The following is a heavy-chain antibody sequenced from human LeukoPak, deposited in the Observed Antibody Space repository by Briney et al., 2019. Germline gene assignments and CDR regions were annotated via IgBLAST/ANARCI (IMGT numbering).Heavy chain of an antibody. CDR3: ARDAFGDFSY. J-gene: IGHJ4*02. CDR2: IRKDGGDI. V-gene: IGHV3-7*01. D-gene: IGHD3-10*01. CDR1: GLSLGNFW. Sequence: GGSLRLSCVGSGLSLGNFWMDWVRQAPGKGLEWVANIRKDGGDIHYVDSVKGRFTISRDNAKNSVYLQMHRLRAEDTAVYYCARDAFGDFSYWGQGILVTVSS.